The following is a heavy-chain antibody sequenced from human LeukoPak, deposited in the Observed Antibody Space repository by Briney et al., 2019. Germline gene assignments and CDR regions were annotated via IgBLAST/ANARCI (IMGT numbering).Heavy chain of an antibody. CDR3: ARNPVTTKYFDY. Sequence: EASVKVSCKASGYTFTGYYIHWVRQAPGQGLEWMGWINPKSGGTNYAQKFQGRVTMTRDTSISTAYMELSRLRSDDTAVYYCARNPVTTKYFDYWGQGTLVTVSS. CDR2: INPKSGGT. V-gene: IGHV1-2*02. CDR1: GYTFTGYY. J-gene: IGHJ4*02. D-gene: IGHD4-17*01.